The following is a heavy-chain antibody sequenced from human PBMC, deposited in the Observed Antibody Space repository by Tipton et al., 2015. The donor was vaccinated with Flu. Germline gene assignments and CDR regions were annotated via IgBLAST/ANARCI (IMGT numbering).Heavy chain of an antibody. J-gene: IGHJ4*02. CDR2: IYTSGST. CDR1: GGSISSYY. V-gene: IGHV4-4*07. Sequence: TLSLTCTVSGGSISSYYWSWIRQPAGKGLGWIGRIYTSGSTNYNPSLKSRVTMSVDTSKNQFSLKLSSVTAADTAVYYCARAPQLALIDYWGQGTLVTVSS. CDR3: ARAPQLALIDY. D-gene: IGHD6-13*01.